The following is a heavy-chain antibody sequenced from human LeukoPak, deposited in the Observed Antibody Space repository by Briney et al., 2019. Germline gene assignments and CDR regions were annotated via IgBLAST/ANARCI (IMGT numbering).Heavy chain of an antibody. V-gene: IGHV4-4*07. CDR2: IYSRGST. CDR1: GDSISNYY. Sequence: SETLSLTCTVSGDSISNYYWRWIRQPAGKGLEWIGRIYSRGSTNYNPSLKSRVTMSEDTSKNQFSLKLTSVTAADTALYYCATLGTNVARVDIWGQGTMVTVSS. D-gene: IGHD5-12*01. CDR3: ATLGTNVARVDI. J-gene: IGHJ3*02.